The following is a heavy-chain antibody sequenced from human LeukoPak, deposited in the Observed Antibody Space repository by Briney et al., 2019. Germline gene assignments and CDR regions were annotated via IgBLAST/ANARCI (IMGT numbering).Heavy chain of an antibody. CDR1: GFTFSSYA. Sequence: GRSLRLSCAASGFTFSSYAMHWVRQAPGKGLEWVAVISYDGSNKYYADSVKGRFTISRDNSKNTLYLQMNSLRAEDTAVYYCARVCEPYDSSGYGLGYWGQGTLVTVSS. V-gene: IGHV3-30*04. CDR3: ARVCEPYDSSGYGLGY. CDR2: ISYDGSNK. J-gene: IGHJ4*02. D-gene: IGHD3-22*01.